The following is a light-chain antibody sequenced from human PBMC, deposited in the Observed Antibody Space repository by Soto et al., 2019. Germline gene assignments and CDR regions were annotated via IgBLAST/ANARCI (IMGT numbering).Light chain of an antibody. J-gene: IGKJ5*01. CDR1: QSVSTY. Sequence: ILLTQSPSTLALSPGERATLSCRASQSVSTYLAWYQQTPGQGPRLLIYGASNRATGIPARLSGSGSGTDFTLTISSLEPEDSAVYYCQQRSTGITFGQGTRLEIK. CDR3: QQRSTGIT. CDR2: GAS. V-gene: IGKV3-11*01.